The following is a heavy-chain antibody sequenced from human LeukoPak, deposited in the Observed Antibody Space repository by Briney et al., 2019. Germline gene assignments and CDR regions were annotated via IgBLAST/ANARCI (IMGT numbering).Heavy chain of an antibody. CDR3: AREYSASEH. Sequence: EASVKVSCKASGYTFVGYYLHWVRQAPGQGLEWMAWIDPYTGNTHYAQKFQGRITVTRDTSVSTTYMELSWLTSDDTARYYCAREYSASEHWGQGTLVTASS. D-gene: IGHD5-12*01. V-gene: IGHV1-2*02. CDR2: IDPYTGNT. J-gene: IGHJ4*02. CDR1: GYTFVGYY.